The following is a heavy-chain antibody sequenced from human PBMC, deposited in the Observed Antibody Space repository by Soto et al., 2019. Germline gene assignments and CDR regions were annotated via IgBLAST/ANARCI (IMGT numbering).Heavy chain of an antibody. V-gene: IGHV3-21*06. D-gene: IGHD2-2*01. CDR3: ARDPSEGRVGNWFES. CDR2: ISSSTSYV. Sequence: GGSLRLSCAASGFTFSRYGMNWLRQAPGKGLEWVASISSSTSYVYYADSVKGRFSTSRDNAKNILYLEMYALRTEDTAVYYCARDPSEGRVGNWFESWGQGTPVTVSS. CDR1: GFTFSRYG. J-gene: IGHJ5*01.